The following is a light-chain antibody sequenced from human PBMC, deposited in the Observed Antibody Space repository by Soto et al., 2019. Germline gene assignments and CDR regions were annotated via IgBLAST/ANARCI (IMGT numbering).Light chain of an antibody. Sequence: DIVMTQSPDSLVVSLGERATINCKSSQSVLYSSNNKNYLAWYQQKPGQPPKLLIYWASTRESGVPDRFSGSGSGTDFTLTISSLQAEDVAVYYCQQYYSTPLTFGGGTTVDIK. J-gene: IGKJ3*01. V-gene: IGKV4-1*01. CDR2: WAS. CDR3: QQYYSTPLT. CDR1: QSVLYSSNNKNY.